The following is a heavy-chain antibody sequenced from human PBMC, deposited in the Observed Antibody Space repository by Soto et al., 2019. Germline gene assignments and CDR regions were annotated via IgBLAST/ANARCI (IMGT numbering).Heavy chain of an antibody. J-gene: IGHJ4*02. CDR1: GGTSSGYT. CDR2: IIPIFGTT. D-gene: IGHD3-10*01. V-gene: IGHV1-69*01. Sequence: QVQLLQSGAEVKEPGSSVKVSCRASGGTSSGYTISWVRLAPGQGLEWVGGIIPIFGTTAYAQKFQDRVTITADESTSAVYMELSSLTSDDTAVYYCARGGEATYYTAGSPPNYWGQGTLVTVSS. CDR3: ARGGEATYYTAGSPPNY.